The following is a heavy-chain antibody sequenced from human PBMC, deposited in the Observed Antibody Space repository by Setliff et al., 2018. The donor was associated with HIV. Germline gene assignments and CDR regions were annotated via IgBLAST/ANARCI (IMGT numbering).Heavy chain of an antibody. Sequence: GGSLRLSCAASRFTFSSYSMNWVRQAPGKGLEWFSSISSSTSYIFYADSVKGRFTISRDNAKNSLYLQKDSLRAEGTAVYYCARDYMATTNGFDYWGQGTLVTVSS. CDR3: ARDYMATTNGFDY. CDR1: RFTFSSYS. J-gene: IGHJ4*02. CDR2: ISSSTSYI. V-gene: IGHV3-21*01. D-gene: IGHD5-12*01.